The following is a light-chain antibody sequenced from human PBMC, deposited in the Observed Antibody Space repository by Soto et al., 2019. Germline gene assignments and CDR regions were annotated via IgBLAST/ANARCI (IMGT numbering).Light chain of an antibody. CDR1: SSDVGANNF. CDR2: EGN. V-gene: IGLV2-23*01. Sequence: QSVLTQPASVSGSPGQSITISCAGTSSDVGANNFVSWYQQHPGKAPKLTIYEGNKRPSGVSYRFSGAKSGNMASLTISGLQAEDEADYYCYSYVDGGSYVFGTGTKVTVL. CDR3: YSYVDGGSYV. J-gene: IGLJ1*01.